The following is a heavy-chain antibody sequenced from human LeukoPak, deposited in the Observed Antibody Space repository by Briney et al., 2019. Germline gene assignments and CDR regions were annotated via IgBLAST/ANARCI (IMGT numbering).Heavy chain of an antibody. J-gene: IGHJ4*02. Sequence: GASVKVSCKASGYTFTSYGISWVRQAPGQGLEWMGWISAYNGNTNYAQKLQGRVTMTTDTSTSTAYMELRSLRSDDTAVYYCARQSFYYYDSSAQEVDYWGQGTLVTVSS. CDR3: ARQSFYYYDSSAQEVDY. CDR2: ISAYNGNT. CDR1: GYTFTSYG. D-gene: IGHD3-22*01. V-gene: IGHV1-18*01.